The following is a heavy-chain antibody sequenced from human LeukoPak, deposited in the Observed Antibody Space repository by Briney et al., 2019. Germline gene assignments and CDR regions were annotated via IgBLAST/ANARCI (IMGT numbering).Heavy chain of an antibody. V-gene: IGHV4-61*09. CDR3: ARSSLAVYFDY. CDR2: VFTRGTT. D-gene: IGHD6-19*01. CDR1: GGSISSGSYY. Sequence: SETLSLTCTVSGGSISSGSYYWNWIRQPAGKRLEWLGHVFTRGTTNYNASLEGRLTISLDTARNQFSLYRSSVTAADTAMYFCARSSLAVYFDYWGQGTLVTASS. J-gene: IGHJ4*02.